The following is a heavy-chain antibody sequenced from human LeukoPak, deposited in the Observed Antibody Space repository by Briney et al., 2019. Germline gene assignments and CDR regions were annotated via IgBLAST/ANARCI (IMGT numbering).Heavy chain of an antibody. CDR2: ISYDGSNK. CDR3: AAVIDY. CDR1: GFTFSSYA. V-gene: IGHV3-30*14. Sequence: GGSLRLSCAASGFTFSSYAMHWVRQAPGKGLEWVAVISYDGSNKYYADSVKGRFTISRDNANNSVYLQMNNLRAEDTAVYYCAAVIDYWGQGTLVTVSS. J-gene: IGHJ4*02.